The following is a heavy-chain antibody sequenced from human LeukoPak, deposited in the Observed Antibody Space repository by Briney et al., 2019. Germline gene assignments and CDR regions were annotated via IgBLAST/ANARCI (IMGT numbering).Heavy chain of an antibody. CDR2: VTGPGDTT. CDR1: GFTFTNYA. Sequence: GGSLRLSCATSGFTFTNYAMNWVRQAPGKGLEWVSAVTGPGDTTYYADSVKGRFFMSREDSKTTVYLQMNSLRVEDTAIYDCAKGAEIDLWGQGTLVTVSS. D-gene: IGHD3-16*01. V-gene: IGHV3-23*01. J-gene: IGHJ5*02. CDR3: AKGAEIDL.